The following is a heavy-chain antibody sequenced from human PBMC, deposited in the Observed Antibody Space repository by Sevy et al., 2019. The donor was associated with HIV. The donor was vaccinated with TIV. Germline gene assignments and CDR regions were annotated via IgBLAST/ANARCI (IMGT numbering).Heavy chain of an antibody. D-gene: IGHD3-22*01. Sequence: GGSPRLSCAASGFTFSNAWMSWVRQAPGKGLEWVGRIKSKTDGGTTDYAAPVKGRFTISRDDSKNTLYLQMNSLKTEDTAVYYCTTGDDSSGYYPYYFDYWGQGTLVTVSS. CDR1: GFTFSNAW. J-gene: IGHJ4*02. CDR2: IKSKTDGGTT. V-gene: IGHV3-15*01. CDR3: TTGDDSSGYYPYYFDY.